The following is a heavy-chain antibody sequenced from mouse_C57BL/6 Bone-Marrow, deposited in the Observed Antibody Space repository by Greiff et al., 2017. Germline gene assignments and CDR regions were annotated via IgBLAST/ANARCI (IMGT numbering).Heavy chain of an antibody. D-gene: IGHD2-3*01. CDR2: IYPGSGST. J-gene: IGHJ3*01. CDR1: GYTFTSYW. Sequence: VQLQQSGAELVKPGASVKMSCKASGYTFTSYWITWVKQRPGQGLEWIGDIYPGSGSTNYNEKFKSKATLTVDTSSSTAYMQLSSLTSEDSAVYYCAREGGWLLRGGFAYWGQGTLVTVSA. V-gene: IGHV1-55*01. CDR3: AREGGWLLRGGFAY.